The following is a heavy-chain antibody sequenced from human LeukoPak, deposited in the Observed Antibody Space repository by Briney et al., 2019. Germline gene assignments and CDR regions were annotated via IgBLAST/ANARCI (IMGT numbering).Heavy chain of an antibody. CDR3: AREDYGALYFDY. J-gene: IGHJ4*02. V-gene: IGHV3-30-3*01. Sequence: GRSLRLSCAASGFTFSSYAMHWVRQAPGKGLEWVAVISYDGSNKYYADSVKGRFTISRDNSKNTLYLQMNSLRAEDTAVYYCAREDYGALYFDYWGRGTLVTVSS. CDR2: ISYDGSNK. D-gene: IGHD4-17*01. CDR1: GFTFSSYA.